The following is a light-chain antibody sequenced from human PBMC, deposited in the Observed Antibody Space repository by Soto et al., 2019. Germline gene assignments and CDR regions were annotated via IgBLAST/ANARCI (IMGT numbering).Light chain of an antibody. Sequence: DIQMTQSPSTLSASVGDRVTITCRASQSISSWLAWYQQKPGKAPKFLIYDASSLESGVPSRFSGSGYGKEFTLTISNLQPEDFATYYCQQANSFPLTFAGGTKGDI. J-gene: IGKJ4*01. CDR3: QQANSFPLT. CDR1: QSISSW. CDR2: DAS. V-gene: IGKV1-5*01.